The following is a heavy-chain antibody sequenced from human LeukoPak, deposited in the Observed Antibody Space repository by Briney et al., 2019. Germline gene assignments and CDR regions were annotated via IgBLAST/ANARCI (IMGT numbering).Heavy chain of an antibody. J-gene: IGHJ4*02. D-gene: IGHD1-26*01. CDR1: GYTFTSYG. V-gene: IGHV1-18*01. CDR3: ASDFHSGSASSDY. Sequence: GAAVKVSCKASGYTFTSYGISWVRQAPGQGLEWMGWISAYNGNTNYAQKLQGRITMTTETSTSTAYMELRSLRSDYTAVYYCASDFHSGSASSDYWGQGPLVTVSS. CDR2: ISAYNGNT.